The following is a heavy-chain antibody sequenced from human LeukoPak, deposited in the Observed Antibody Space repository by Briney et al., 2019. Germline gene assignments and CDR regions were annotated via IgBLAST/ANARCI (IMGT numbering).Heavy chain of an antibody. J-gene: IGHJ3*02. CDR3: ARAGGDGYNYDAFGI. Sequence: ASVKVSCKASGYTFTGYYMHWVRQAPGQGLEWMGRINPNSGGTNYAQKFQGRVTMTRDTSISTAYMELSRLRSDDTAVYYCARAGGDGYNYDAFGIWGQGTMVTVSS. D-gene: IGHD5-24*01. V-gene: IGHV1-2*06. CDR2: INPNSGGT. CDR1: GYTFTGYY.